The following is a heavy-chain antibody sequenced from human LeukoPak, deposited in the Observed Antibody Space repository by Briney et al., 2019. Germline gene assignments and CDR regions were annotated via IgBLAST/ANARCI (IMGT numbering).Heavy chain of an antibody. CDR1: GFTFSSYW. V-gene: IGHV3-74*01. Sequence: GGSLRLSCAASGFTFSSYWMHWVRQAPGKGLVWVSRINSDGSSTSYADSVKGRFTISRDNAKNTLYLQMNSLRAEDTAVYYCAREDTALGWFDPWGQGTLVTVSS. D-gene: IGHD5-18*01. CDR2: INSDGSST. J-gene: IGHJ5*02. CDR3: AREDTALGWFDP.